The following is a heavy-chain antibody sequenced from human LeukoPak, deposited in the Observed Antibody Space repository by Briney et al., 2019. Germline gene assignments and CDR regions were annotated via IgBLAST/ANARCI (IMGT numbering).Heavy chain of an antibody. CDR2: FSYRGST. CDR3: VIFDSGSDGAYDI. J-gene: IGHJ3*02. D-gene: IGHD3-10*01. CDR1: GGSIRGDTHN. V-gene: IGHV4-39*07. Sequence: SETLSLTCVLSGGSIRGDTHNWGWIRQSPGRGLGGIGSFSYRGSTYSGPSLRSRLVMSLDTSKNQFSLKLSSVTAADTALYYCVIFDSGSDGAYDIWGQGTAVTVSS.